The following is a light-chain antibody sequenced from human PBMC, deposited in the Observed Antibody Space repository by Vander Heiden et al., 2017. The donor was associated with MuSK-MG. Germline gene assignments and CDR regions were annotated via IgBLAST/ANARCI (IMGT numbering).Light chain of an antibody. CDR1: SSTIGSNT. Sequence: QSVLTQPPSASGTPGQRVTISCSGSSSTIGSNTVNWYQQFPGTAPKLLIYSSNQRPSGVPDRFSGSKSGTSASLAISGLQSEDEADYYCAAWDDSLTGWVFGGGTKLTVL. V-gene: IGLV1-44*01. J-gene: IGLJ3*02. CDR3: AAWDDSLTGWV. CDR2: SSN.